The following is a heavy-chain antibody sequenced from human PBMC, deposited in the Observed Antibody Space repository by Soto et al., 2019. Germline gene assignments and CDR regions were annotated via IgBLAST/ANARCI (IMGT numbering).Heavy chain of an antibody. Sequence: PSETLSLTCTVSGGSISSGDYYWSWIRQPPGKCLEWIGYIYYSGSTYYNPSLKSRVTISVDTSKNQFSLKLSSVTAADTAVYYCAREGGYDSSGYPDYWGQGTLVTVSS. CDR2: IYYSGST. D-gene: IGHD3-22*01. V-gene: IGHV4-30-4*01. CDR1: GGSISSGDYY. J-gene: IGHJ4*02. CDR3: AREGGYDSSGYPDY.